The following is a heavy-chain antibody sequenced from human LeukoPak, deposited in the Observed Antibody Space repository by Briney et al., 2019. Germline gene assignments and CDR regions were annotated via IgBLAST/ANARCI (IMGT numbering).Heavy chain of an antibody. CDR3: ASETKRGYSYGSPTDAFDI. CDR2: ISTSSSYI. D-gene: IGHD5-18*01. J-gene: IGHJ3*02. V-gene: IGHV3-21*01. CDR1: GFTFSSYS. Sequence: NPGGSLRLSCAASGFTFSSYSMNWVRQAPGKGLEWVSSISTSSSYIYYADSVKGRFTISRHNAKNSLYLQMNSLRAEDTAVYYCASETKRGYSYGSPTDAFDIWGQGTMVTVSS.